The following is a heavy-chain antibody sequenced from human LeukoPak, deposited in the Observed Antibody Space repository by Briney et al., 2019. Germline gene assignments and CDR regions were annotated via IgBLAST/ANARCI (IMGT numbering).Heavy chain of an antibody. CDR3: ASGYTYSSLDY. CDR2: INHNSGGT. J-gene: IGHJ4*02. V-gene: IGHV1-2*02. Sequence: ASVKVSCKASGYTFAAYYMHWVRQAPGQGLEWMGWINHNSGGTNYAQRFQGRVTVTSDTSISTAYMELSRLRSDVTAVYYCASGYTYSSLDYWGQGTLLTVSS. D-gene: IGHD5-18*01. CDR1: GYTFAAYY.